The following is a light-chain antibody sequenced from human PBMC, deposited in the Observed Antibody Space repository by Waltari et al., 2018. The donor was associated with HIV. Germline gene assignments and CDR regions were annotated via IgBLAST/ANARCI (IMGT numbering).Light chain of an antibody. CDR2: DGA. CDR3: SSYTSSSTWV. V-gene: IGLV2-14*03. Sequence: QSALTQPASVSGSPGQSITISCTGTSSDVGGYNYVSWYQQHPGKAPKLMIYDGANRPSGVSNRFSGSKSGNPASLTISGLQLEDEADYYCSSYTSSSTWVFGGGTKLTVL. CDR1: SSDVGGYNY. J-gene: IGLJ3*02.